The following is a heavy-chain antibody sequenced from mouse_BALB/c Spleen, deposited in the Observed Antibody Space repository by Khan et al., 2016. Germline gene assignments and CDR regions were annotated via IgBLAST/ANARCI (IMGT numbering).Heavy chain of an antibody. D-gene: IGHD2-3*01. V-gene: IGHV9-3-1*01. Sequence: QIQLVQSGPELKKPGETVKISCKASGYTFTNYGMNWVKQAPGKGLKWMGWINTYTGEPTYADDFKGRFAFSLETSASTAYLQINNLKNEDTATYFSARWLLRYYAMDYWGQGTSVTVSS. J-gene: IGHJ4*01. CDR2: INTYTGEP. CDR1: GYTFTNYG. CDR3: ARWLLRYYAMDY.